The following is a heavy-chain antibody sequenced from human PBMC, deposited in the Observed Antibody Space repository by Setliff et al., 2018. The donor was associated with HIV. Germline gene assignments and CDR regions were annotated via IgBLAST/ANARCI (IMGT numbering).Heavy chain of an antibody. CDR1: GGAFSSYA. CDR3: ATQTVAVGAPGYFDS. CDR2: IIPILGIA. J-gene: IGHJ4*02. Sequence: EASVKVSCKASGGAFSSYAISWVRQAPGQGLEWMGGIIPILGIANYAQKFQGRVTITADKSTSTAYMELSSLRSEDTAVYYCATQTVAVGAPGYFDSWGQGTLVTVSS. V-gene: IGHV1-69*10. D-gene: IGHD2-15*01.